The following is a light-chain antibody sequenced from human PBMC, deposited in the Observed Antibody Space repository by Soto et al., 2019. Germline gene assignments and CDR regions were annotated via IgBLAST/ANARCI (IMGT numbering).Light chain of an antibody. Sequence: DIQLTQSPSTLSASVGDSVTITCRASQTVSTSLAWYQHKPGEAPKLLMFDVSNLESGVPSRFSGSGSGTEFTLSISSLHSDDFATYYCQQYDYSRTFGQGTKVDIK. J-gene: IGKJ1*01. CDR2: DVS. CDR1: QTVSTS. V-gene: IGKV1-5*01. CDR3: QQYDYSRT.